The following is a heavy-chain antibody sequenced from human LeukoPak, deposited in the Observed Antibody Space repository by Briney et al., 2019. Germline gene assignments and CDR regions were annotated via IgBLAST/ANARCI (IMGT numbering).Heavy chain of an antibody. V-gene: IGHV3-48*03. D-gene: IGHD1-26*01. CDR1: GFTFSNFE. Sequence: PGGSLRLSCKVSGFTFSNFEVAWVRQGPGMGLEWLAYINDGGNIIRYADVVKGRFTISRDSVKKSGFLQMNSLRVDDTAVYYCAGGPQYSGSHGYWGQGTLVTVSS. J-gene: IGHJ4*02. CDR2: INDGGNII. CDR3: AGGPQYSGSHGY.